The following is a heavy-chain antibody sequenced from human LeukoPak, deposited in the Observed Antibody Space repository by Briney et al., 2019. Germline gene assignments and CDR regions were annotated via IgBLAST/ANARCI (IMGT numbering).Heavy chain of an antibody. V-gene: IGHV1-2*02. J-gene: IGHJ4*02. Sequence: ASVKVSCKASGYTFTGYYMYWVRQAPGQGLEWMGWINPNSGGTKYAQNFQDRVTMTRDTSTSTAYMELSRLRSDDTAVYYCASGNNYDSSAYFYSDYWGQGTLVTVSS. CDR2: INPNSGGT. CDR3: ASGNNYDSSAYFYSDY. D-gene: IGHD3-22*01. CDR1: GYTFTGYY.